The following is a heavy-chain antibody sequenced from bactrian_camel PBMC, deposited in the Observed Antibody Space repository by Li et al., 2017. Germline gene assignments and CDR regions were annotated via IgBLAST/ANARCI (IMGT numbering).Heavy chain of an antibody. D-gene: IGHD1*01. Sequence: DVQLVESGGGSAEVGGSLRLSCVVSGYRSDEYCMAWFRQAPGKQREGIAAVGNDGSTCYEGSVKDRFTISADNAKNTMYLQMSSLKPEDTATYTCAVTFGDDCTVIRWREFGMDHWGKGTQVTVS. V-gene: IGHV3S66*01. CDR1: GYRSDEYC. J-gene: IGHJ7*01. CDR2: VGNDGST.